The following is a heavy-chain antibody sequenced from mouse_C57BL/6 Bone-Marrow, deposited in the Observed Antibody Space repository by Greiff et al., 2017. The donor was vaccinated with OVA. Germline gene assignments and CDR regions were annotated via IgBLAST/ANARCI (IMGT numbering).Heavy chain of an antibody. Sequence: QVQLQQPGAELVKPGASVKLSCKASGYTFTSYWMPWVKQRPGQGLEWIGEIDPSDSYTNYNQKFKGKATLTVDTSSSTAYMQLSSLTSEDSAVYYCARRGYYGSKFAYWGQGTLVTVSA. V-gene: IGHV1-50*01. CDR2: IDPSDSYT. CDR3: ARRGYYGSKFAY. CDR1: GYTFTSYW. D-gene: IGHD1-1*01. J-gene: IGHJ3*01.